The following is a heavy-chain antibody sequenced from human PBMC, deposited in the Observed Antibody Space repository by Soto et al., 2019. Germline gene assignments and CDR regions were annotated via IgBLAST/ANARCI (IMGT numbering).Heavy chain of an antibody. J-gene: IGHJ4*02. CDR1: GGSISSYY. CDR2: IYYSGST. V-gene: IGHV4-59*01. CDR3: ARLLRDGYNYFDY. Sequence: SETLSLTCTVSGGSISSYYWSWIRQPPGKGLEWIGYIYYSGSTNYNPSLKSRVTISVDTSKNQFSLKLSSVTAADTAVYYCARLLRDGYNYFDYWGQGTLVTVSS. D-gene: IGHD5-12*01.